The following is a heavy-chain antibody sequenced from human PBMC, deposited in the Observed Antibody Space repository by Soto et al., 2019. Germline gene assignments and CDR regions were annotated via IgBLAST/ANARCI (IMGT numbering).Heavy chain of an antibody. Sequence: ASVKVSCKASGYTFTSYGISWVRQAPGQGLEWMGWISAYNGNTNYAQKLQGRVTMTTDTSTSTAYMELRSLRSDDTAVYYCARKLGYCSGGSCYWWFDPWGQGTLVTVSS. J-gene: IGHJ5*02. V-gene: IGHV1-18*01. CDR1: GYTFTSYG. CDR3: ARKLGYCSGGSCYWWFDP. CDR2: ISAYNGNT. D-gene: IGHD2-15*01.